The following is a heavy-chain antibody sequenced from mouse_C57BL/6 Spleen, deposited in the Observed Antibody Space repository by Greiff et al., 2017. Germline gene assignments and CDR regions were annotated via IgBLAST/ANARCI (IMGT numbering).Heavy chain of an antibody. Sequence: VESGGGLVQPKGSLKLSCAASGFSFNTYAMNWVRQAPGKGLEWVARIRSKSNNYATYYADSVKDRFTISRDDSESMLYLQMNNLKTEDTAMYYCVRQITTVVGYFDVWGTGTTVTVSS. V-gene: IGHV10-1*01. CDR2: IRSKSNNYAT. CDR1: GFSFNTYA. J-gene: IGHJ1*03. CDR3: VRQITTVVGYFDV. D-gene: IGHD1-1*01.